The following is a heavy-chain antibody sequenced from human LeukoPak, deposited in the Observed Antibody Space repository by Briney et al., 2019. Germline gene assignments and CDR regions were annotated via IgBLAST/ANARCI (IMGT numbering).Heavy chain of an antibody. CDR3: ARDLVGRLDY. CDR2: IIPIFGTA. Sequence: RASVKVSCKASGGTFSSYAISWVRQAPGQGLEWVGGIIPIFGTANYAQKFQGRVTITADESTNTAYMELSSLRSEDTAVYYCARDLVGRLDYWGQGTLVTVSS. CDR1: GGTFSSYA. J-gene: IGHJ4*02. D-gene: IGHD1-26*01. V-gene: IGHV1-69*13.